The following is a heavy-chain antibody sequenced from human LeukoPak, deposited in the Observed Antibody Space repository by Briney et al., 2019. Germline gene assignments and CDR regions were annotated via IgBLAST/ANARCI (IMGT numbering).Heavy chain of an antibody. D-gene: IGHD6-19*01. CDR3: ARAVAGKKYYFDY. CDR1: GGSISSGGYY. CDR2: IYYSGST. Sequence: PSETLSLTCTVSGGSISSGGYYWSWIRQHPGKGLEWIGYIYYSGSTYYNPSLKSRVTISVGTSKNQFSLKLSSVTAADTAVYYCARAVAGKKYYFDYWGQGTLVTVSS. V-gene: IGHV4-31*03. J-gene: IGHJ4*02.